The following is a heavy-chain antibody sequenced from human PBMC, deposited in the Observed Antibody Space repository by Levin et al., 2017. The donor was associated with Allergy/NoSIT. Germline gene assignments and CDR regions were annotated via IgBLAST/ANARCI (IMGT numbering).Heavy chain of an antibody. J-gene: IGHJ6*02. D-gene: IGHD1-26*01. CDR3: AREQAAYRGYHGLDV. CDR1: GFTVSSNF. V-gene: IGHV3-53*01. Sequence: GGSLRLSCAASGFTVSSNFMSWVRQGPGKGLEWVSTISSGGNTYHADSVKGRFTVSRDNSKNTLYLQMNSLSAEDTAVYYCAREQAAYRGYHGLDVWGQGTTVTVSS. CDR2: ISSGGNT.